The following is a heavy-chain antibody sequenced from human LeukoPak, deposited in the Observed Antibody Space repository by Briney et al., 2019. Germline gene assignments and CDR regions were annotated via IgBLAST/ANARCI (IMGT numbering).Heavy chain of an antibody. Sequence: PGGSLRLSCAASGFTFSSYGMHWVRQAPGKGLEWVAVIWYDRSNNYYANSVKGRFTISRDNSKNTLYLQMNSLRAEDTAVYYCVKATPGDSSGYYYPFRSWGQGTLVTVSS. CDR2: IWYDRSNN. D-gene: IGHD3-22*01. V-gene: IGHV3-33*06. CDR3: VKATPGDSSGYYYPFRS. J-gene: IGHJ5*02. CDR1: GFTFSSYG.